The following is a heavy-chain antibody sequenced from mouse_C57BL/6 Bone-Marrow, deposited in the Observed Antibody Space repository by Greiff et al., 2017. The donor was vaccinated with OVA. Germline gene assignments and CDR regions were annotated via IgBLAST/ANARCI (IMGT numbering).Heavy chain of an antibody. Sequence: EVQVVESGGGLVQPGGSLKLSCAASGFTFSDYYMYWVRQTPEKRLEWVAYISNGGGSTYYPDTVKGRFTISRDNAKNTLYLQMSRLKSEDTAMYYCARPEFAYWGQGTLVTVSA. CDR1: GFTFSDYY. CDR2: ISNGGGST. V-gene: IGHV5-12*01. J-gene: IGHJ3*01. CDR3: ARPEFAY.